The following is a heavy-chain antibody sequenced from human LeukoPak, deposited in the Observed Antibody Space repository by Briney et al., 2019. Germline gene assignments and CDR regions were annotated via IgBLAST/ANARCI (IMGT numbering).Heavy chain of an antibody. D-gene: IGHD5-12*01. V-gene: IGHV3-21*01. CDR1: GFTFSSYS. Sequence: GGSLRLSCAASGFTFSSYSMNWVRQAPGKGLEWVSSISSSRSYIYYADSVKGRFTISRDNAKNSLYLQMNSLRAEDTAVYYCARWGGYSGYDSDYWGQGTLVTVSS. CDR3: ARWGGYSGYDSDY. CDR2: ISSSRSYI. J-gene: IGHJ4*02.